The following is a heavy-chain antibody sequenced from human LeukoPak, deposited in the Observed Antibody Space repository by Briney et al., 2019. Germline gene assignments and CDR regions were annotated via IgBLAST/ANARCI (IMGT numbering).Heavy chain of an antibody. Sequence: PGGSLRLSCAASGFTFSSYGMSWVRQAPGKGLEWVSAISGSGGSTYHADSVKGRFTISRDNSKNTLYLQMNSLRAEDTAVYYCARVVPPTDYGSGSYFWDPYYFDYWGQGTLVTVSS. D-gene: IGHD3-10*01. CDR3: ARVVPPTDYGSGSYFWDPYYFDY. J-gene: IGHJ4*02. CDR1: GFTFSSYG. V-gene: IGHV3-23*01. CDR2: ISGSGGST.